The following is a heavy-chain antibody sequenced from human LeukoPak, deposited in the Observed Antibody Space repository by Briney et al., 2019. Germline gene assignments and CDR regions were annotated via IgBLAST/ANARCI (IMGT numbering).Heavy chain of an antibody. CDR3: ACATQWLRRGIDY. D-gene: IGHD5-12*01. CDR2: IYYSGST. V-gene: IGHV4-30-4*07. J-gene: IGHJ4*02. CDR1: GGSISSGGDS. Sequence: PSQTLSLTCAVSGGSISSGGDSWSWIRQPPGKGLEWIGYIYYSGSTYYNPSLKSRVTISVDTSKNQFSLKLSSVTAADTAVYYCACATQWLRRGIDYWGQGTLVTVSS.